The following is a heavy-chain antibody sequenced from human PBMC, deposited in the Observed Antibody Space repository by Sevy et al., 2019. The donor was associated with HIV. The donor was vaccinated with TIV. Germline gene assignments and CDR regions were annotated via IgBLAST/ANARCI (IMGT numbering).Heavy chain of an antibody. Sequence: ASVMVSCKASGYTFTGYYMHWVRQAPGQGLEWMGRINPNSGGTNYAQKFQGRVTMTRDTSISTAYMELSRLRSDDTAVYYCARESYYDFWSGYYSPYYYGMDVWGQGTTVTVSS. CDR2: INPNSGGT. J-gene: IGHJ6*02. V-gene: IGHV1-2*06. D-gene: IGHD3-3*01. CDR1: GYTFTGYY. CDR3: ARESYYDFWSGYYSPYYYGMDV.